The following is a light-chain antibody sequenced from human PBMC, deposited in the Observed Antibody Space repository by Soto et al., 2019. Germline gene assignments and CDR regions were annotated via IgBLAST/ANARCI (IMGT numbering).Light chain of an antibody. Sequence: EIVLTQSPATLSLSPGERATLSCRASQSVSSYLAWYQQKPGQAPRLLIYDASNRATGIPARFSGSGSGTDFTLTIRSLEPEDFAVYYCHQRSKRLKWKFGNGTKADI. CDR3: HQRSKRLKWK. CDR1: QSVSSY. V-gene: IGKV3-11*01. CDR2: DAS. J-gene: IGKJ1*01.